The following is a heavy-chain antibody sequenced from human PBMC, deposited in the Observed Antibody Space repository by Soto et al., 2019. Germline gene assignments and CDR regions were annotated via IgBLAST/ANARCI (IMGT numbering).Heavy chain of an antibody. CDR3: AVRGFTNALGYYYSMDV. CDR2: ISGSGGGT. CDR1: GFTFSSYA. V-gene: IGHV3-23*01. D-gene: IGHD3-10*01. J-gene: IGHJ6*02. Sequence: ESGGGLVQPGGSLRLSCAASGFTFSSYAMSWVRQAPGKGLEWVSAISGSGGGTYYADSVKGRFTISRDNSKNTLYLQMNSLRAEDTAVYYCAVRGFTNALGYYYSMDVWGQGTTVTVSS.